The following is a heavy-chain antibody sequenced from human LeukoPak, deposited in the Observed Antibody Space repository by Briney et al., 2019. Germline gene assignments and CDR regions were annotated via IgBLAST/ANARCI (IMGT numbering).Heavy chain of an antibody. J-gene: IGHJ5*02. CDR1: GYTFTSYG. CDR3: AREGEGYDFWSGYSQYNWIDP. CDR2: MNPNSGNT. V-gene: IGHV1-8*02. Sequence: GASVKVSCKASGYTFTSYGINWVRQATGQGLEWMGWMNPNSGNTGYAQKFQGRVTMTRNTSISTAYMELSSLRSEDTAVYYCAREGEGYDFWSGYSQYNWIDPWGQGTLVTVSS. D-gene: IGHD3-3*01.